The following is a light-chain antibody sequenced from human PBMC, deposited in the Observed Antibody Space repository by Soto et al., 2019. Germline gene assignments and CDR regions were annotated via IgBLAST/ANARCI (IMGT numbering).Light chain of an antibody. Sequence: DIQMTQSPSTLSASVGDRVTITCRASQSISSWLAWYQQKPGKAPKLLIYDASSLDSGVPSRFSGSGSGTEFTLTISRLQPDDFATYYCQQYNSYSGTFGQGTKVEIK. J-gene: IGKJ1*01. CDR1: QSISSW. V-gene: IGKV1-5*01. CDR2: DAS. CDR3: QQYNSYSGT.